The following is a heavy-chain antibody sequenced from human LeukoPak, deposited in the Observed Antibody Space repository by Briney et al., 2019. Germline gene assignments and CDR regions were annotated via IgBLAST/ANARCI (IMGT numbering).Heavy chain of an antibody. CDR1: GFTFSSYS. Sequence: GGSLRLSCAASGFTFSSYSMNWVRQAPGKGLEWVSSISSSSSYIYYADSAKGRFTISRDNAKNSLYLQMNSLRAEDTAVYYCAREEYSGSYYFDYWGQGTLVTVSS. J-gene: IGHJ4*02. CDR2: ISSSSSYI. V-gene: IGHV3-21*01. CDR3: AREEYSGSYYFDY. D-gene: IGHD1-26*01.